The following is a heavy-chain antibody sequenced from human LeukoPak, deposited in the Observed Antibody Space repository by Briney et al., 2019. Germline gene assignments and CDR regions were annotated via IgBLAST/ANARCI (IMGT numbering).Heavy chain of an antibody. V-gene: IGHV3-48*01. CDR3: ARDQGGYNYGRGYFDY. D-gene: IGHD5-24*01. CDR1: GFTFSRYS. CDR2: ISDSGNTV. Sequence: GGSLRLSRAASGFTFSRYSMNWVRQAPGKGLEWDSYISDSGNTVHYADSLKGRFTISRDNAKNSLFLQMNSLRVEDTSVFYCARDQGGYNYGRGYFDYWGRGTLVTVSS. J-gene: IGHJ4*02.